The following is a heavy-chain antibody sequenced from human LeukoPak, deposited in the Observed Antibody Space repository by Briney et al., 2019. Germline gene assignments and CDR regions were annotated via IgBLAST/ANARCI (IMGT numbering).Heavy chain of an antibody. CDR3: ARGSSGRYGRDY. D-gene: IGHD1-26*01. CDR2: MNPNSGNT. Sequence: ASVKVSCKASGYTFTSYDINWVRQATGQGLEWMGWMNPNSGNTGYVQKFQGRVTMTRDTSTNIAYIELSSLRSEDTAVYYCARGSSGRYGRDYWGQGTLVTVSS. CDR1: GYTFTSYD. J-gene: IGHJ4*02. V-gene: IGHV1-8*01.